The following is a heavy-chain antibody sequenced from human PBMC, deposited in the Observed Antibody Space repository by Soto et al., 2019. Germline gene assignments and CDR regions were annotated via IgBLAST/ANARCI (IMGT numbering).Heavy chain of an antibody. CDR2: IKSKIDGGTS. CDR3: ATMGHCSNGVCSYYYYGMDV. V-gene: IGHV3-15*07. CDR1: GFTFSHAW. J-gene: IGHJ6*02. Sequence: GGSLRLSCGASGFTFSHAWMNWVRQAPGKGLEWVGRIKSKIDGGTSDYAAPVKGRFSISRDDSKDTLFLQMNSLKTEDTAVYFCATMGHCSNGVCSYYYYGMDVWGLGTXVTVSS. D-gene: IGHD2-8*01.